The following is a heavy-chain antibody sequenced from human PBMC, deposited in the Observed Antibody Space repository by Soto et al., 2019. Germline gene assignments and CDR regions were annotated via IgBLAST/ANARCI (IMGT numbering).Heavy chain of an antibody. V-gene: IGHV1-2*02. CDR1: GYTFTGYY. CDR3: ARLYYYGSGSYYNEYYYYYYGMDV. D-gene: IGHD3-10*01. Sequence: ASVKVSCKASGYTFTGYYMHWVRQAPGQGLEWMGWINPNSGGTNYAQKFQGRVTMTRDTSISTAYMELSRLRSDDTAVHYCARLYYYGSGSYYNEYYYYYYGMDVWGQGTTVTVS. CDR2: INPNSGGT. J-gene: IGHJ6*02.